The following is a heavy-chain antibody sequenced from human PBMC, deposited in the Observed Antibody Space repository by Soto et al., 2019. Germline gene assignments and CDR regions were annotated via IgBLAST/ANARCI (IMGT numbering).Heavy chain of an antibody. CDR1: GYTLTELS. CDR2: FDPEDGET. CDR3: ATAVDSMAVAGSYYFDY. V-gene: IGHV1-24*01. J-gene: IGHJ4*02. Sequence: ASVNVSCKVSGYTLTELSMHWVRQAPGKGLEWMGGFDPEDGETIYAQKFQGRVTMTEDTSTDTAYMELSSLRSEDTAVYYCATAVDSMAVAGSYYFDYWGQGTLVTVSS. D-gene: IGHD6-19*01.